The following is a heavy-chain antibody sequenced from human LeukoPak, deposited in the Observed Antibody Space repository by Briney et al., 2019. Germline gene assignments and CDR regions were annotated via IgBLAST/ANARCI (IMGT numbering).Heavy chain of an antibody. D-gene: IGHD3-3*01. CDR1: GFTFSRYG. J-gene: IGHJ3*02. V-gene: IGHV3-30*03. Sequence: GRSLRLSCAASGFTFSRYGIHWVRQAPGKGLEWVAVISYDGGIKYYADSVKGRFTISRDNSKNTLYLQMNSLRAEDTAVYYCARGDPDISFGVVGDVFDIWGQGTMVTVSS. CDR3: ARGDPDISFGVVGDVFDI. CDR2: ISYDGGIK.